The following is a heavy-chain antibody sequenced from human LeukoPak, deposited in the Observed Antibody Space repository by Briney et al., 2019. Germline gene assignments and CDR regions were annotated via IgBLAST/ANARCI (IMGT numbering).Heavy chain of an antibody. CDR3: ARRFSGNSYSYPFDY. CDR1: GFTFDDYG. V-gene: IGHV3-20*04. Sequence: PGRSLRLSCAASGFTFDDYGMNWVRQAPGKGLEWVSGINWNGSSTSYADSVKGRFTISRDNAKNSLYLQMNSLRAEDTAVYYCARRFSGNSYSYPFDYWGQGTLVTVSS. J-gene: IGHJ4*02. D-gene: IGHD4-23*01. CDR2: INWNGSST.